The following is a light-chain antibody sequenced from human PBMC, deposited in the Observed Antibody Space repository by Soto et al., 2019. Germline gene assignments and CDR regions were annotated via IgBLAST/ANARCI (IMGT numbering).Light chain of an antibody. Sequence: EVVMTQSPDTLSVSPGERATLSCRASQSVSNNVAWYQQKPGQAPRLLIYGASARATGLSARFSGSGSGTEFTLIIIGLQYEDFAVYYCQQYDNWPPFTFGQGTKLEI. J-gene: IGKJ2*01. CDR1: QSVSNN. CDR3: QQYDNWPPFT. CDR2: GAS. V-gene: IGKV3-15*01.